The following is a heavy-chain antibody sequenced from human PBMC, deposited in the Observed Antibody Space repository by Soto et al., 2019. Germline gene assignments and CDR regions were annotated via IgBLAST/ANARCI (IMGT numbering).Heavy chain of an antibody. CDR3: AKAGGGFLEWFFDY. CDR2: IAYDGSNK. D-gene: IGHD3-3*01. J-gene: IGHJ4*02. V-gene: IGHV3-30*18. Sequence: QVQLVESGGGVVQPGRSLRLSCAASGFTFSSYGMHWVRQAPGKGLEWVAVIAYDGSNKYYADSVKGRFTISRDNSKNTLDLQMNSLGAEDTAGYYCAKAGGGFLEWFFDYWGQGTLVTVSS. CDR1: GFTFSSYG.